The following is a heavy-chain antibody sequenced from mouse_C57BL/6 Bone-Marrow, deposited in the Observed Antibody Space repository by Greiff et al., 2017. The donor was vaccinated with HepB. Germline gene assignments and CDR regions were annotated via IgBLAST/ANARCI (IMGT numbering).Heavy chain of an antibody. D-gene: IGHD1-1*01. J-gene: IGHJ4*01. CDR2: IYPGGGYT. Sequence: QVQLQQSGAELVRPGTSVKMSCKASGYTFTNYWIGWAKQRPGHGLEWIGDIYPGGGYTNYNEKFKGKATLTADKSSSTAYMQFSSLTSEDSAIYYGARCYALENYYAMDYWGQGTSVTVSS. CDR1: GYTFTNYW. V-gene: IGHV1-63*01. CDR3: ARCYALENYYAMDY.